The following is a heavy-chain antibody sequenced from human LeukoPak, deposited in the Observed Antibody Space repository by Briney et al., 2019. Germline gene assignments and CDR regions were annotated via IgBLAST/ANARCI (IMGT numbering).Heavy chain of an antibody. CDR1: GGSISSSSYY. CDR3: ATFITASAGWSY. CDR2: IYYSGHT. Sequence: SETLSPTCTVSGGSISSSSYYWGWIRQPPGKGLEWIGSIYYSGHTYYNPSLKSRVTISVDTSKNQFSLKMSSVTAADAAVYYCATFITASAGWSYWGHGTLVTVSS. D-gene: IGHD6-13*01. V-gene: IGHV4-39*01. J-gene: IGHJ4*01.